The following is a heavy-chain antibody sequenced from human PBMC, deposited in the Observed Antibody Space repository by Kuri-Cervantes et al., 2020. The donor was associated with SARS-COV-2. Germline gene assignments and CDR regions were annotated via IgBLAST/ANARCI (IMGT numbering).Heavy chain of an antibody. V-gene: IGHV3-48*01. Sequence: GGSLRLSCAASGFTFSSYAMSWVRQAPGKGLEWVSYISSSSSTIYYADSVKGRFTISRDNSKNTLYLQMNSLRAEDTAVYYCARVSGSYSSPIDYWGQGTLVTVSS. D-gene: IGHD1-26*01. J-gene: IGHJ4*02. CDR3: ARVSGSYSSPIDY. CDR2: ISSSSSTI. CDR1: GFTFSSYA.